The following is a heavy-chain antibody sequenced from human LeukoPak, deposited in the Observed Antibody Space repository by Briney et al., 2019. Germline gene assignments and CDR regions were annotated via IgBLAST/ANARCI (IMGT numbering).Heavy chain of an antibody. D-gene: IGHD1-14*01. V-gene: IGHV4-39*01. J-gene: IGHJ4*02. CDR3: ARAYNRATFDY. CDR1: GGSISNSGYY. CDR2: NYYSGVT. Sequence: KPSETLSLTCTVSGGSISNSGYYWGRIRQPPGEGREWIGSNYYSGVTYYNPSLKSRVTISVDTSKNQFSLKLSSVTAADTTVYYCARAYNRATFDYWGQGTLVTVSS.